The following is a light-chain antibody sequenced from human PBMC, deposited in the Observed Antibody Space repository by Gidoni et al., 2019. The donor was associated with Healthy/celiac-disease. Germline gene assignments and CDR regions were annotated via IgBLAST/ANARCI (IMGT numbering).Light chain of an antibody. CDR1: QSISSW. Sequence: DIQLTQSPSTLSASVGDRVTITCRASQSISSWLAWYQQKPGKAPKLLIYKASSLESGVPSRFRGSGSGTEFTLTISSLQPDDFATYYCQQYNSYPWTFGQGTKVEIQ. CDR2: KAS. V-gene: IGKV1-5*03. J-gene: IGKJ1*01. CDR3: QQYNSYPWT.